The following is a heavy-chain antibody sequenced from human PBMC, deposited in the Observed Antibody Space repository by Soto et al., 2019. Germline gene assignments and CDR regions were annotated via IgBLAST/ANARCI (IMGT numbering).Heavy chain of an antibody. CDR1: GVSIRSYY. J-gene: IGHJ4*02. CDR2: FYTSGST. CDR3: ARSGVGYCSGGSCYGNFDY. D-gene: IGHD2-15*01. Sequence: PSDTLSLTCTVSGVSIRSYYWSWIRQPAGKGLEWIGRFYTSGSTNYNPSLKSRVTMSVDTSKNQFSLKLSSVTAADTAVYYWARSGVGYCSGGSCYGNFDYWGQGTLVTVS. V-gene: IGHV4-4*07.